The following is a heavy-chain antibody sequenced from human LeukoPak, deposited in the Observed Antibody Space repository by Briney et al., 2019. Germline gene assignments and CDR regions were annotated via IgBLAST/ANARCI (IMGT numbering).Heavy chain of an antibody. V-gene: IGHV4-59*11. CDR2: IYYSGST. D-gene: IGHD3-3*01. J-gene: IGHJ6*03. CDR1: GGSISSHC. CDR3: ARAVASCYDFWSGYYPYYYYMDV. Sequence: SETLSLTCTVSGGSISSHCWSWIRQPPGKGLEWIGYIYYSGSTNYNPSLKSRVTISVDTSKNQFSLKLSSVTAADTAVYYCARAVASCYDFWSGYYPYYYYMDVWGKGTTVTVSS.